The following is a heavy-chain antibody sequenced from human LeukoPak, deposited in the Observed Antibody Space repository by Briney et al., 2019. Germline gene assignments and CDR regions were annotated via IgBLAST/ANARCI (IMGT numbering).Heavy chain of an antibody. V-gene: IGHV3-30*18. CDR2: ISYDGSNK. CDR3: AKDHLAVAGPGDN. Sequence: PGGSLRLSCAASGFTFSSYGMHWVRQAPGKGLEWVAVISYDGSNKYYADSVKGRFTISRDNSKNTLYLQMNSLRAEDTAVYYCAKDHLAVAGPGDNWGQGTLVTVSS. D-gene: IGHD6-19*01. J-gene: IGHJ4*02. CDR1: GFTFSSYG.